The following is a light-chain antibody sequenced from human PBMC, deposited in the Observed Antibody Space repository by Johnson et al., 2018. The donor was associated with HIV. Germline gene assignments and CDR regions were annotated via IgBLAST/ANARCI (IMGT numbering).Light chain of an antibody. CDR2: ENN. CDR3: GTWDNSLSTGAV. V-gene: IGLV1-51*02. J-gene: IGLJ1*01. Sequence: QSVLTQPPSVSAAPGQKVTISCSGSSSNIGNNYVSWYQQLPGTAPKLLIYENNKRPSGIPDRFSGSKSGTSATLGITRLQTGDEADYYCGTWDNSLSTGAVFGTGTKVTVL. CDR1: SSNIGNNY.